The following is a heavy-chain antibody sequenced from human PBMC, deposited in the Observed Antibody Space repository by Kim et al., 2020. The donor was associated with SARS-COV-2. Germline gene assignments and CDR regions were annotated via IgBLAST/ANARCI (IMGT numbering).Heavy chain of an antibody. CDR1: GGSFSGYY. Sequence: SETLSLTCAVYGGSFSGYYWSWIRQPPGKGLEWIGEINHSGSTNYNPSLKSRVTISVDTSKNQFSLKLSSVTAADTAVYYCARRTVTTVFDPWGQGTLVT. J-gene: IGHJ5*02. CDR3: ARRTVTTVFDP. D-gene: IGHD4-17*01. CDR2: INHSGST. V-gene: IGHV4-34*01.